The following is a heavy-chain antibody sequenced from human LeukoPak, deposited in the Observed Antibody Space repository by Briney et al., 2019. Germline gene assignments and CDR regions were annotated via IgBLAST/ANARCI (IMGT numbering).Heavy chain of an antibody. CDR2: ISPTTAYI. CDR3: ARWFSDYSSD. V-gene: IGHV3-21*01. D-gene: IGHD3-22*01. CDR1: GFTFGDYS. J-gene: IGHJ4*02. Sequence: GGSLRLSCAASGFTFGDYSMNWVRQAPGKGLEWVSSISPTTAYIYYADSVKGRFTISRDNANNSLSLQMTNLRAEDTAVYYCARWFSDYSSDWGQGTLVTVSS.